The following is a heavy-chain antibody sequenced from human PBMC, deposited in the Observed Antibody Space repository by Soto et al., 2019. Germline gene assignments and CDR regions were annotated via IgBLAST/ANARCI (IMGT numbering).Heavy chain of an antibody. J-gene: IGHJ4*02. D-gene: IGHD3-22*01. CDR1: GGTFSSYA. V-gene: IGHV1-69*01. CDR3: ARVSYDSSGYVRAEKTIDY. Sequence: QVQLVQSGAEVKKPGSSVKVSCKASGGTFSSYAISWVRQAPGQGLEWMGGLIPIFGTANYAQKFQGRVTITADESTSTAYMELSSLRSEDTAVYYCARVSYDSSGYVRAEKTIDYWGQGTLVTVSS. CDR2: LIPIFGTA.